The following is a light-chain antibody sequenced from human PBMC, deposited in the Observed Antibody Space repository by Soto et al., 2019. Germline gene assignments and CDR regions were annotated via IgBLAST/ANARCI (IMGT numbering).Light chain of an antibody. CDR3: TSYRSTSTRYV. CDR1: SSDVGGYNY. Sequence: QSALTQPASVSGSPGQSINISCPGTSSDVGGYNYVSWYQQNPGKAPKLMIYEVSNRPSGVSNRFSGSKSGNTASLTISGLQAEDEADYYCTSYRSTSTRYVFGTGTKVTVL. J-gene: IGLJ1*01. CDR2: EVS. V-gene: IGLV2-14*01.